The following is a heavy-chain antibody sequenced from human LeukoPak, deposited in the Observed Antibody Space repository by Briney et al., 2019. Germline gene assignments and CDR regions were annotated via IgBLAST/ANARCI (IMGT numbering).Heavy chain of an antibody. J-gene: IGHJ4*02. D-gene: IGHD2-21*02. CDR2: ISGSGGST. V-gene: IGHV3-23*01. Sequence: PGGSLRLSCAASGFTFSSYAMSWVRQAPGKGLEWVSAISGSGGSTYYADSVKGRFTISRDNSKNTLYLQMNSLRAEDTAVYYCAKDCELNIVVVTATRSAFDYWGQGTLVTVSS. CDR1: GFTFSSYA. CDR3: AKDCELNIVVVTATRSAFDY.